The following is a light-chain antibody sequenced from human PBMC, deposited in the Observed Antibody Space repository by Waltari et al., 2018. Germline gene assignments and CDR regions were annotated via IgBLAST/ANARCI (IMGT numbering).Light chain of an antibody. V-gene: IGKV3-15*01. CDR2: DAS. CDR1: QSIATN. Sequence: EVVMTQSPDTLSVSPGGRATLPCRASQSIATNFAWYQQRRGQAPRLLIFDASTRATSISGRFSGSGSGTEFTLTISSLQSDDSAVYYCQQYNRWPPITFGQGTRLEIK. CDR3: QQYNRWPPIT. J-gene: IGKJ5*01.